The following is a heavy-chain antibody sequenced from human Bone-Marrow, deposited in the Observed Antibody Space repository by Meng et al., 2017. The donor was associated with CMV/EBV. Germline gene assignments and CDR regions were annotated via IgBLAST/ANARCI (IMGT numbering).Heavy chain of an antibody. CDR1: GFTLSTYE. CDR3: ARTSETTVVPQRAVDI. V-gene: IGHV3-53*01. Sequence: GDSLKISCAASGFTLSTYEMNWVRQAPGKGLEWVSVIYSGGSTYYADSVKGRFTISRDNSKNTLYLQMNSPRAEDTAVYYCARTSETTVVPQRAVDIWSQGTMVTVSS. CDR2: IYSGGST. D-gene: IGHD4-23*01. J-gene: IGHJ3*02.